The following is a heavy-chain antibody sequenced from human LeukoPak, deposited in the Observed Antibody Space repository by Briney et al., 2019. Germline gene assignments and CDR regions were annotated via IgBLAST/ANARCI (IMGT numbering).Heavy chain of an antibody. CDR3: ARAPPYSSASWGYYGMDV. CDR1: GFTLSSYD. V-gene: IGHV3-13*01. J-gene: IGHJ6*02. Sequence: GGSLRLSCAASGFTLSSYDMHWVRQTTGKGLEWVSSIGIAGDTYYPGSVKGRFTISRENAKNSLYLQMNSLRAGDTAVYYCARAPPYSSASWGYYGMDVWGQGTTVTVSS. CDR2: IGIAGDT. D-gene: IGHD6-6*01.